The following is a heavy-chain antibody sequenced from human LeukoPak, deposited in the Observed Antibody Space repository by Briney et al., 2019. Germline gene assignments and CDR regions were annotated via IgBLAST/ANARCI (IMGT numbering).Heavy chain of an antibody. J-gene: IGHJ3*02. CDR3: GRTTTVTTSAFDI. V-gene: IGHV4-34*01. CDR1: GASISSYY. CDR2: INHSGST. D-gene: IGHD4-17*01. Sequence: SETLSLTCTVSGASISSYYWTWIRQPPGKGLEWIGEINHSGSTSSNPSLKSRVTISVDTSKNQFSLKLSSVTAADTAIYYCGRTTTVTTSAFDIWGQGTMVTVSS.